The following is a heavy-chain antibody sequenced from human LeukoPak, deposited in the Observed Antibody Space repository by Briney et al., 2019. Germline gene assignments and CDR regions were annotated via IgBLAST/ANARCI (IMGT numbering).Heavy chain of an antibody. CDR3: ARGGTLLRFLEWSPIGVLDP. Sequence: SETLSLTCTVSGGSISSYYWSWIRQPPGKGLEWIGYIHYSGSTNYNPSLKSRVTISVDTSKNQFSLKLSSVTAAETAVYYCARGGTLLRFLEWSPIGVLDPWGQGTLVTVSS. CDR2: IHYSGST. D-gene: IGHD3-3*01. CDR1: GGSISSYY. J-gene: IGHJ5*02. V-gene: IGHV4-59*01.